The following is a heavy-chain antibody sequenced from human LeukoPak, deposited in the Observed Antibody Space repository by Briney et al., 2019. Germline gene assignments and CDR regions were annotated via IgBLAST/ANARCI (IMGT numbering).Heavy chain of an antibody. Sequence: GASVKVSCKISGYTLTEVSMHWVRQAPGKGLEWMGGFDPADGEPIYAQKFQGRVTVSEDTSTDTAYMDLSSLRSEDTAVYYCATEVVGYGDVHYFDSWGQGTLVTVSS. D-gene: IGHD4-17*01. CDR3: ATEVVGYGDVHYFDS. CDR2: FDPADGEP. V-gene: IGHV1-24*01. J-gene: IGHJ4*02. CDR1: GYTLTEVS.